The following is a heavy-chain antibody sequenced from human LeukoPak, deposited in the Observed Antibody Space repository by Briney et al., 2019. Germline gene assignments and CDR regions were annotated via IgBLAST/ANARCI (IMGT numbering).Heavy chain of an antibody. D-gene: IGHD3-10*01. CDR1: GFTFSSYD. V-gene: IGHV3-13*01. Sequence: GGSLRLSCAASGFTFSSYDMHWVRQATGKGLEWVSAIGTAGDTYYPGSVKGRFTISRENAKNSLYLQMNSLRAGDTAVYYCARGYGSGSYFPSYYYYGMDVWGQGTTVTVSS. CDR3: ARGYGSGSYFPSYYYYGMDV. J-gene: IGHJ6*02. CDR2: IGTAGDT.